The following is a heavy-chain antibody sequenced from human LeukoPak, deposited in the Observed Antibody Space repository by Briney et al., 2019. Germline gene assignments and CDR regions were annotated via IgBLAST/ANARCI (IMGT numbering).Heavy chain of an antibody. V-gene: IGHV1-2*02. CDR1: GYTFTGYY. D-gene: IGHD5-18*01. CDR2: INPNSGGT. Sequence: ASVKVSCKASGYTFTGYYMHWVRQAPGQGLEWMGWINPNSGGTNYAQKFQGRVTMTRDTSISTAYMELSRLRSDGTAVYYCARGGYSYGYYFDYWGQGTLVTVSS. J-gene: IGHJ4*02. CDR3: ARGGYSYGYYFDY.